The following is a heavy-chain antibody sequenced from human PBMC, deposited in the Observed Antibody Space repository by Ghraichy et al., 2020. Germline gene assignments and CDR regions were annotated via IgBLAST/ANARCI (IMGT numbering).Heavy chain of an antibody. CDR2: IYYSGST. V-gene: IGHV4-39*07. Sequence: SETLSLTCTVSGASITSSTYYWGWIRQPPGKGLEWIGSIYYSGSTYYNPSLKSRVTISVDTSKNHFSLRLSSVTAADTAVYYCARERGDGDYVVSGILGDYWGQGTLVTVSS. D-gene: IGHD4-17*01. CDR3: ARERGDGDYVVSGILGDY. J-gene: IGHJ4*02. CDR1: GASITSSTYY.